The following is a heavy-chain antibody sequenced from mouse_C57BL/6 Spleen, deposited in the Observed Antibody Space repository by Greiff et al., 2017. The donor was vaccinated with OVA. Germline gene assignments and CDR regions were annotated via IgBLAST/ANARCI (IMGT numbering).Heavy chain of an antibody. J-gene: IGHJ2*01. CDR1: GYTFTSYW. D-gene: IGHD1-1*01. CDR3: ARGAMGYYGRFDY. Sequence: QVQLQQPGAELVMPGASVKLSCKASGYTFTSYWMHWVKQRPGQGLEWIGEIDPSDSYTTYNQKFKGKSTLTVDKSSSTAYMQLSSLTSEDSAVYYCARGAMGYYGRFDYWGQGTTLTVSS. V-gene: IGHV1-69*01. CDR2: IDPSDSYT.